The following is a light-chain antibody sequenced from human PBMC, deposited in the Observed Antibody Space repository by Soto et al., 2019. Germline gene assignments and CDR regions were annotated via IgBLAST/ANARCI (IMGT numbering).Light chain of an antibody. CDR2: DVS. CDR1: SSDVGGYNY. Sequence: QPVLTHPASVYGYAGQSIPISYTGTSSDVGGYNYVSWYQQHPGKAPKVMLYDVSNRPSGVSIRFSGSKSGNTASLTISGLQAEDEAAYYCSSYPRSTTYVFETRSTVTVL. J-gene: IGLJ1*01. V-gene: IGLV2-14*01. CDR3: SSYPRSTTYV.